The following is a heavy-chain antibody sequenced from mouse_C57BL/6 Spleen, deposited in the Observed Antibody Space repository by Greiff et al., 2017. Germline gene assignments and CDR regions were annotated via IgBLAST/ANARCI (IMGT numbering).Heavy chain of an antibody. CDR3: AVYYDYFLDY. D-gene: IGHD2-4*01. J-gene: IGHJ2*01. Sequence: DVKLQESGPGLVKPSQSLSLTCSVTGYSITSGYYWNWIRQFPGNKLEWMGYISYDGSNNYNPSLKNRISITRDTSKNQFFLKLNSVTTEDTATYYCAVYYDYFLDYWGQGTTLTVSS. CDR1: GYSITSGYY. CDR2: ISYDGSN. V-gene: IGHV3-6*01.